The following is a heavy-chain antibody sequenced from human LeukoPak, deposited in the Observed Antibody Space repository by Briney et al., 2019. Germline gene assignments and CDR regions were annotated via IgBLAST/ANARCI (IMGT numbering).Heavy chain of an antibody. CDR2: ISWNSGSI. CDR1: GFTFDDYA. CDR3: ARVLRYCSGGNCYSGGLGYMDV. D-gene: IGHD2-15*01. Sequence: PEGSLRLSCAASGFTFDDYAMHWVRQAPGKGLGWVSGISWNSGSIGYADSVKGRFTISRDNAKNSLFLQMDSLRAEDTAVYYCARVLRYCSGGNCYSGGLGYMDVWGKGTTVTISS. J-gene: IGHJ6*03. V-gene: IGHV3-9*01.